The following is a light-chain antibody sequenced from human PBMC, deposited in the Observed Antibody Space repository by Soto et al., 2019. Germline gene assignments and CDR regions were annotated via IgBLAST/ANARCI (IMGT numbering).Light chain of an antibody. CDR2: QVS. Sequence: QSALTQPPSASGSPGQSVTISCTGTSSDVGAYNLVSWHQQHPGKAPKLMIHQVSKRPSRVPERFSGSNSGNTASLPVSGLQCDDEADDYCSSYAGRNNYVFGTGTKVTVL. V-gene: IGLV2-8*01. CDR3: SSYAGRNNYV. J-gene: IGLJ1*01. CDR1: SSDVGAYNL.